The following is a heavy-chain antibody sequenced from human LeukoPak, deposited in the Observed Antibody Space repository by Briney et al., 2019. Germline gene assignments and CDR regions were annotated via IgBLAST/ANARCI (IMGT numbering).Heavy chain of an antibody. CDR2: IRKDGSDI. CDR3: AKELTIFGVVIIEGAPDY. CDR1: GFTFSTYW. Sequence: PGGSLRLSCAASGFTFSTYWMSWVRQAPGKGLEWVANIRKDGSDIHYVDSVKGRFTISRDNAKNTLYLQMNSLRAEDTAVYYCAKELTIFGVVIIEGAPDYWGQGTLVTVSS. V-gene: IGHV3-7*01. D-gene: IGHD3-3*01. J-gene: IGHJ4*02.